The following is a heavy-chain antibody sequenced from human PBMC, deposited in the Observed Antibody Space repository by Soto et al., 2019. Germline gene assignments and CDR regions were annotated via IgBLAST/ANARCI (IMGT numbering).Heavy chain of an antibody. Sequence: GGSVRLSCAAAGFTFSIYAMHWVRQAPGKGLEWVAVISYDGSNKYYADSVKGRFTISRDNSKNTLYLQMNSLRAEDTAVYYCARVRQGGAIAGNYYYYYGMDVWGQGTTVTVSS. D-gene: IGHD3-16*02. V-gene: IGHV3-30-3*01. CDR2: ISYDGSNK. J-gene: IGHJ6*02. CDR3: ARVRQGGAIAGNYYYYYGMDV. CDR1: GFTFSIYA.